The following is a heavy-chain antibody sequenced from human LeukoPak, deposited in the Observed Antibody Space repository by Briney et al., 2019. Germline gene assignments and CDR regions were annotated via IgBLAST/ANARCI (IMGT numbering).Heavy chain of an antibody. CDR2: IKQDGSDE. CDR1: GFAFSSYW. CDR3: ASPSVRTAHAFDF. V-gene: IGHV3-7*01. D-gene: IGHD6-19*01. J-gene: IGHJ3*01. Sequence: PGGSLRLTCVASGFAFSSYWLSWVRQAPGKGLEWVANIKQDGSDEYYVGSVRGRFTISRDNAQNSLYLQMNSLRAEDMAVYYCASPSVRTAHAFDFWGQGTMVTVSS.